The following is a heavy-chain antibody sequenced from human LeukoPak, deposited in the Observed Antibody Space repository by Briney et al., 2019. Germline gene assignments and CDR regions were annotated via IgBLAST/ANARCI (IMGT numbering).Heavy chain of an antibody. Sequence: LSGGSLRLSCAASGFTFTKFWMHWVRQAPGRGLVWVSRVKGDGISTLYADSVKGRFTISRDNAKNTLYLQMNSLRADDTALYYCATGPYAAFEMWGQGTMVTVSS. CDR1: GFTFTKFW. J-gene: IGHJ3*02. CDR2: VKGDGIST. CDR3: ATGPYAAFEM. D-gene: IGHD2-2*01. V-gene: IGHV3-74*01.